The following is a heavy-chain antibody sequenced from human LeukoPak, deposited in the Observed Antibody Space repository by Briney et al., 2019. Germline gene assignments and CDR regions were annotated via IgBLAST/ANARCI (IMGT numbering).Heavy chain of an antibody. CDR3: ARGSSEAGAFDI. Sequence: SETLSPTCTVSGGSLSSYYWSWLRQPPGKGLEWIGYIYYSGSTNYNPSLTSRVTISVDTSKNQFSLKLSSVTAADTAVYYCARGSSEAGAFDIWGQGTMVTVSS. V-gene: IGHV4-59*01. CDR1: GGSLSSYY. CDR2: IYYSGST. J-gene: IGHJ3*02. D-gene: IGHD3-22*01.